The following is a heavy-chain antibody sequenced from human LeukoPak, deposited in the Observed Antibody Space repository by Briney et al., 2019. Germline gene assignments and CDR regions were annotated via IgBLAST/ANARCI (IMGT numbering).Heavy chain of an antibody. J-gene: IGHJ4*02. V-gene: IGHV3-23*01. Sequence: GGSLRLSCAASQFMFSTYAMYWVRQAPGKGLEGVAGISDNGGTAYYADSVKGRFTISRDNSKNMFYLHMNSLRAEDTAVYYCAKRGPVTGTKYFDYWGQGTLVTVSS. D-gene: IGHD6-19*01. CDR1: QFMFSTYA. CDR3: AKRGPVTGTKYFDY. CDR2: ISDNGGTA.